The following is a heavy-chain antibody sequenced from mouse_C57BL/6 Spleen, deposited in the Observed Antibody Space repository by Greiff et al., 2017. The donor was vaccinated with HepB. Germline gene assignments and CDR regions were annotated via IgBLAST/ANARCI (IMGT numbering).Heavy chain of an antibody. J-gene: IGHJ2*01. CDR3: ASGYYGKGFDY. CDR1: GSTFTSYW. CDR2: IDPSDSYT. D-gene: IGHD1-1*01. V-gene: IGHV1-50*01. Sequence: QVQLQQPGAELVKPGASVKLSCKASGSTFTSYWMQWVKQRPGQGLEWIGEIDPSDSYTNYNQKFKGKATLTVDTSSSTAYMQLSSLTSEDSAVYYCASGYYGKGFDYWGQGTTLTVSS.